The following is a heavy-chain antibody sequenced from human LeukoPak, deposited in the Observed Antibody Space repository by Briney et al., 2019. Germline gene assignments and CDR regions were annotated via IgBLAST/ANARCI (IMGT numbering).Heavy chain of an antibody. D-gene: IGHD6-13*01. CDR1: GYSFTSYW. Sequence: RGESLKISCKGSGYSFTSYWIAWVRQMPGKGLEWMGIIYPGDSDTRYSPSFQGQVTISADKSISTAYLRWSSLKASDNAIYYCARRASSEEYFQHWGQGTLVTVSS. CDR2: IYPGDSDT. V-gene: IGHV5-51*01. J-gene: IGHJ1*01. CDR3: ARRASSEEYFQH.